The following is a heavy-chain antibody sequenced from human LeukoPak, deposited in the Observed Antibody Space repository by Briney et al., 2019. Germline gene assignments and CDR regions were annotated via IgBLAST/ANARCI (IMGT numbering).Heavy chain of an antibody. Sequence: ASVKVSCKASGYTFTNYGISWVRQAPGQGLEWMGWISGYNGNTKYAQKFQGRVTMTTDTSTTTAYIELRGLRSDDTAVYYCARSLNYYSGNYQLYDYWGQGTLVTVSS. CDR3: ARSLNYYSGNYQLYDY. J-gene: IGHJ4*02. V-gene: IGHV1-18*01. CDR2: ISGYNGNT. D-gene: IGHD1-26*01. CDR1: GYTFTNYG.